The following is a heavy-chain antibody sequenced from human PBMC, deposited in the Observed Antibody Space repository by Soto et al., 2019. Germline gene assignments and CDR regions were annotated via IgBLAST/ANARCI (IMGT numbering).Heavy chain of an antibody. Sequence: GASVKVSCKASGGTFSSYAISWVRQSPGQGLEWMGGIIPIFGTANYAQKFQGRVTITADTSKTQFSLNLSSVTAADTAVYFCAESYYGILTGHFAFDLWGHGTMVTVS. V-gene: IGHV1-69*06. CDR1: GGTFSSYA. J-gene: IGHJ3*01. CDR3: AESYYGILTGHFAFDL. CDR2: IIPIFGTA. D-gene: IGHD3-9*01.